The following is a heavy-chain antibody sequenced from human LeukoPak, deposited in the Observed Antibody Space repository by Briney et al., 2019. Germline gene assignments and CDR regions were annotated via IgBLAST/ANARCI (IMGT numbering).Heavy chain of an antibody. V-gene: IGHV1-18*01. D-gene: IGHD2-2*02. Sequence: ASVKVSCKASGYTFTSYGIRWVRQAPGQGLELMGWISAYNGNTNYAQKLHGRVTMTTDTSTSTAYMELRSLRADDTAVYYCSRIEYYTGFDYWGQGTLVTVSS. CDR1: GYTFTSYG. CDR2: ISAYNGNT. CDR3: SRIEYYTGFDY. J-gene: IGHJ4*02.